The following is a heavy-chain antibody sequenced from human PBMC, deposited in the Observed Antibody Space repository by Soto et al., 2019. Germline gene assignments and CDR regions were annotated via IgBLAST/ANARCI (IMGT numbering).Heavy chain of an antibody. CDR2: ISGSGGST. CDR3: AKHEAVDYIWGILDV. V-gene: IGHV3-23*01. CDR1: GFTFSSYA. D-gene: IGHD3-16*01. J-gene: IGHJ6*04. Sequence: EVQLLESGGGLVQPGGSLRLSCAASGFTFSSYAMSWVRQAPGKGLEWVSAISGSGGSTYYADSVKGRFTISRDNSKNTLYLPMNSLRAEDTAVYYCAKHEAVDYIWGILDVWGKGTTVTVSS.